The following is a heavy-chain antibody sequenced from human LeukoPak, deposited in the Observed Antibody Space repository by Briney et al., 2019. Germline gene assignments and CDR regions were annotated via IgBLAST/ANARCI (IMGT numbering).Heavy chain of an antibody. D-gene: IGHD4-17*01. CDR1: GFTFSSYG. CDR3: AKNTTVTIDY. Sequence: GESLKISCAASGFTFSSYGMNWVRQAPGKGLEWVSGISGSGGITYYADSVKGRFSISRDNSKNTLYLQMNSLRAEDTAVYYCAKNTTVTIDYWGQGTLVTVSS. J-gene: IGHJ4*02. CDR2: ISGSGGIT. V-gene: IGHV3-23*01.